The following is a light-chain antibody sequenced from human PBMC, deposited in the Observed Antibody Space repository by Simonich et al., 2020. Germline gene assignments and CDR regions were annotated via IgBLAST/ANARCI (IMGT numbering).Light chain of an antibody. Sequence: DIVMTQSPDSLAVSLGERATINCKSSLSVLYSSNNKNYLAWYQQKPGQPPKLLIYWASTRESGVPARFSGSGSVTDFTLTISSLQAEDVAVYYCQQYYSTPYTFGQGTKLEIK. CDR2: WAS. CDR3: QQYYSTPYT. CDR1: LSVLYSSNNKNY. J-gene: IGKJ2*01. V-gene: IGKV4-1*01.